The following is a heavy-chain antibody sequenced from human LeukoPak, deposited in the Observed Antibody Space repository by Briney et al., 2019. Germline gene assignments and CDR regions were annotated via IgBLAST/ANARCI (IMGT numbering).Heavy chain of an antibody. CDR3: AKDGFYGGKSYWYFDL. V-gene: IGHV3-23*01. D-gene: IGHD4-23*01. Sequence: QPGGSLRLSCAASGFTFSSYAMSWVRQAPGKGLEWVSAISGSGGSTYYADSVKGRFTISRDNSKNTLYLQMNSLRAEDTAVYYCAKDGFYGGKSYWYFDLWGRGTLVTVSS. J-gene: IGHJ2*01. CDR1: GFTFSSYA. CDR2: ISGSGGST.